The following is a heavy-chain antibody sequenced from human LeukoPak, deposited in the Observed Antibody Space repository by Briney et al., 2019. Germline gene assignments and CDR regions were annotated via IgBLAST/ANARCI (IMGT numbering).Heavy chain of an antibody. CDR2: ISAYNGNT. J-gene: IGHJ4*02. CDR3: ARDIAVAGTMPFGY. CDR1: GYTFTSYG. V-gene: IGHV1-18*01. Sequence: ASVKVSCKASGYTFTSYGISWVRQAPGQGLEWMGWISAYNGNTNYAQKLQGRVTMTTDTSTSTAYMELRSLRSDDTAVYYCARDIAVAGTMPFGYWGQGTLVTVSS. D-gene: IGHD6-19*01.